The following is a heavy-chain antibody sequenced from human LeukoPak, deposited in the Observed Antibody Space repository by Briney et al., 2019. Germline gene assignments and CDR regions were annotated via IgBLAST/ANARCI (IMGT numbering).Heavy chain of an antibody. J-gene: IGHJ5*02. D-gene: IGHD3-10*01. V-gene: IGHV4-30-4*08. CDR3: ARRYYYGSGINWFDP. CDR2: IYYSGST. Sequence: SETLSLTRTVSGGSISSGDYYWSWIRQPPGKGLEWIGYIYYSGSTYYNPSLKSRVTISVDTSKNQFSLKLSSVTAADTAVYYCARRYYYGSGINWFDPWGQGTLVTVSS. CDR1: GGSISSGDYY.